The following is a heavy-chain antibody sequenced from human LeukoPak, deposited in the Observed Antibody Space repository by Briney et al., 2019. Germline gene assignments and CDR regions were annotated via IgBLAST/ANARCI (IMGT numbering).Heavy chain of an antibody. Sequence: PERTLRLSCAASGFTFSSYTMHWVPQATGKGPGWVALISDDGIREFYSDSVKGRFTISRDSTKDTLYLQRSSLRVEDTAVYYCARDGYYYKSTGDKKTFDISGHGTTVTVSS. J-gene: IGHJ3*02. V-gene: IGHV3-30*04. D-gene: IGHD3-22*01. CDR3: ARDGYYYKSTGDKKTFDI. CDR1: GFTFSSYT. CDR2: ISDDGIRE.